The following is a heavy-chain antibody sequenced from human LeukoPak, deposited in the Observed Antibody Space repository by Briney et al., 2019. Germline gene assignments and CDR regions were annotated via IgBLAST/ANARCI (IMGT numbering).Heavy chain of an antibody. J-gene: IGHJ2*01. CDR3: ARRRPLGISGYFDL. CDR1: GDSITSGSYY. V-gene: IGHV4-39*07. D-gene: IGHD7-27*01. Sequence: SETLSLTCTVSGDSITSGSYYWAWIRQPPGKGLEWIGEINHSGSTNYNPSLKSRVTISVDTSKNQFSLKLSSVTAADTALYYCARRRPLGISGYFDLWGRGTLVTVSS. CDR2: INHSGST.